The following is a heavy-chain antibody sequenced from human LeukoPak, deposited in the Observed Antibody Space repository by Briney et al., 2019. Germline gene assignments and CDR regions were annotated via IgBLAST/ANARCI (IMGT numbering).Heavy chain of an antibody. J-gene: IGHJ4*02. D-gene: IGHD3-10*01. CDR2: INPNSGGT. CDR3: ARGYYGSGSSHFDY. V-gene: IGHV1-2*02. CDR1: GYAFIDYA. Sequence: ASVKVSCKASGYAFIDYAINWVRQAPGQGLEWMGWINPNSGGTNYAPKFQGRVTMTRDTSISTAYMELSRLRSDDTAVYYCARGYYGSGSSHFDYWGQGTLVTVSS.